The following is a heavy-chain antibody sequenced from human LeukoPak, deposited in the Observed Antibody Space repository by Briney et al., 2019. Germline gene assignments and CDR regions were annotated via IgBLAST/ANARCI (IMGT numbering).Heavy chain of an antibody. CDR3: ARGGDYADLRYFDY. J-gene: IGHJ4*02. CDR1: GGSINNYY. Sequence: KTSETLSHTCTVSGGSINNYYWSWIWQPPGKGLEWIGYIYYRGSTNYNPSLKSRVTFSVDTSKNQFSLKLNSVTAADTAVYYCARGGDYADLRYFDYWGQGTLVTVSS. D-gene: IGHD4-17*01. CDR2: IYYRGST. V-gene: IGHV4-59*01.